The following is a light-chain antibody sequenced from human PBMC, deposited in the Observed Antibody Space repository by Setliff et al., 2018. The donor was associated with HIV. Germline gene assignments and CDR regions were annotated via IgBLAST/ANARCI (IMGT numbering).Light chain of an antibody. CDR1: SSDVGAYYS. V-gene: IGLV2-8*01. J-gene: IGLJ1*01. CDR2: EVS. Sequence: QSVLTQPASVSGSPGQSITISCTGTSSDVGAYYSVSWYQQHPGKTPKLIIYEVSKRPSGVPDRFSGSESGNTASLTVSGLQTEDEADYYCSSYAGSNNYVFGTGTKVTVL. CDR3: SSYAGSNNYV.